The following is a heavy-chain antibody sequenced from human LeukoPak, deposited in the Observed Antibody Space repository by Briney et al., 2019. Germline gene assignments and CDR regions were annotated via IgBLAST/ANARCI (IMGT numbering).Heavy chain of an antibody. V-gene: IGHV4-30-4*01. J-gene: IGHJ6*02. CDR2: IYYSGST. CDR3: ARDQHEISRKLFGDPKAYYYYYGMDV. CDR1: GGSISSGEYY. Sequence: SETLSLTCTVSGGSISSGEYYWSWIRQPPGKGLEWIGYIYYSGSTYYNPSLKSRVTISVDTSKNQFSLKLSSVTAADTAVYYCARDQHEISRKLFGDPKAYYYYYGMDVWGQGTTVTVSS. D-gene: IGHD3-16*01.